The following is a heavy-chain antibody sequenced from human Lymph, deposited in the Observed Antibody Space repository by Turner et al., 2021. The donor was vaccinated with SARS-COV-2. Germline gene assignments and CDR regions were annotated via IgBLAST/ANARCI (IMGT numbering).Heavy chain of an antibody. J-gene: IGHJ4*02. CDR2: IYYSGST. CDR1: GGSISSGDYY. CDR3: ARVVVLRRAYFDY. Sequence: QVQLQESGPGLVKPSQTLSLTCTVSGGSISSGDYYWGWIRQPPGKGLEWIGYIYYSGSTFNNPSLKSRVTISVDTSKNQFSLKLSSGTAADTAVYYCARVVVLRRAYFDYWGQGTLVTVSS. V-gene: IGHV4-30-4*01. D-gene: IGHD2-8*01.